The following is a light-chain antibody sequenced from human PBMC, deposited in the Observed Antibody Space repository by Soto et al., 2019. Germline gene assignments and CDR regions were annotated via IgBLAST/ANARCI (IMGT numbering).Light chain of an antibody. J-gene: IGLJ1*01. CDR1: SNDVGGYDY. V-gene: IGLV2-11*01. Sequence: QSVLTQPRSVSGSPGQSVTISCTGTSNDVGGYDYVSWYQQHPGKAPKLIIYDVSKRPSGVPDRFSGSKSGNTASLTISWLRAEDEADYYCCSYAGTYSYVFGTGTKVTVL. CDR2: DVS. CDR3: CSYAGTYSYV.